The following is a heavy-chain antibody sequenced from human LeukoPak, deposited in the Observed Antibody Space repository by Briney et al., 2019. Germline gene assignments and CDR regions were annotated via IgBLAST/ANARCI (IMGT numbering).Heavy chain of an antibody. CDR3: AILTNRNYGDY. V-gene: IGHV1-69*13. CDR1: GGTFSSYA. CDR2: IIPIFGTA. D-gene: IGHD3-10*01. Sequence: SVKVPCKASGGTFSSYAISWVRQAPGQGLEWMGGIIPIFGTANYAQKFQGRVTITADESTSTAYMELSSLRSEDTAVYYCAILTNRNYGDYWGQGTLVTVSS. J-gene: IGHJ4*02.